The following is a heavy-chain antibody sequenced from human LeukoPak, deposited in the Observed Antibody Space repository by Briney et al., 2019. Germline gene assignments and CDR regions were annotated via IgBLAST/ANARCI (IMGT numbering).Heavy chain of an antibody. CDR1: GGTFSSYA. Sequence: ASVKVSCKASGGTFSSYAISWVRQAPGQGLEWMGRIIPIFGTANYAQKFQGRVTITTEESTSTAYMELSSLRSEDTAVYYCARGRITMVRGVGTSFDYWGQGTLVTVSS. CDR2: IIPIFGTA. J-gene: IGHJ4*02. V-gene: IGHV1-69*05. CDR3: ARGRITMVRGVGTSFDY. D-gene: IGHD3-10*01.